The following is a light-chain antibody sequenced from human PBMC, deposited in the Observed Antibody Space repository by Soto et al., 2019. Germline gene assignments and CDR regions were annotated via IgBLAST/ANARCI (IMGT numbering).Light chain of an antibody. V-gene: IGKV3-20*01. J-gene: IGKJ2*01. CDR3: QQYSGSLPYT. CDR1: QSVYNRY. CDR2: GAS. Sequence: EIVLTQSPDTLSLSPGETATLSCRASQSVYNRYLAWYQQKPGQAPRLLIYGASFRDPGTPYRFSGSGSGSDFTLTISRLEPEDFGVYYCQQYSGSLPYTFGQGTKLEIK.